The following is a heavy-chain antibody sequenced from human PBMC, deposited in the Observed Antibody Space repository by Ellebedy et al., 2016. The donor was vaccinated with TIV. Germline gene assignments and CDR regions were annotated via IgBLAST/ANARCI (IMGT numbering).Heavy chain of an antibody. D-gene: IGHD3-22*01. J-gene: IGHJ6*02. CDR2: MNPNSGNT. V-gene: IGHV1-8*03. CDR1: GYTFTSYD. CDR3: ARVLMDYYDSSGYYYEPYYYGMDV. Sequence: AASVKVSCKASGYTFTSYDINWVRQATGQGLEWMGWMNPNSGNTGYAQKFWGRVTITRNTSISTAYMELSSLRSEDTAVYYCARVLMDYYDSSGYYYEPYYYGMDVWGQGTTVTVPS.